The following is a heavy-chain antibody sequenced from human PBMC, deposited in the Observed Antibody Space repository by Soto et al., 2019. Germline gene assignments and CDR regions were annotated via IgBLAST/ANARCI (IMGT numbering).Heavy chain of an antibody. CDR3: ARDLAVADSSYYYYGMDV. V-gene: IGHV3-30-3*01. D-gene: IGHD6-19*01. J-gene: IGHJ6*02. CDR1: GFTFSSYA. Sequence: QVQLVESGGGVVQPGRSLRLSCAASGFTFSSYAMHWVRQAPGKGLEWVAVISYDGSNKYYADSVKGRFTISRDNSKNTLYLQMNSLRAEDTAVYYCARDLAVADSSYYYYGMDVWGQGTTVTVSS. CDR2: ISYDGSNK.